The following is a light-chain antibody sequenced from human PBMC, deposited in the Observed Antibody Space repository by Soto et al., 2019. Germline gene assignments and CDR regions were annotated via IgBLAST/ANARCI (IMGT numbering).Light chain of an antibody. CDR1: QTISSW. Sequence: DIQMTQSPSTLTASVGDRVTITCRASQTISSWLAWYQQKPGKAPKLLIYDASSLESKVPSRFSGSGSGTEFTLTISSLQPDDFATYYCQQYNSYSITFGQGTRLEMK. CDR3: QQYNSYSIT. V-gene: IGKV1-5*01. J-gene: IGKJ5*01. CDR2: DAS.